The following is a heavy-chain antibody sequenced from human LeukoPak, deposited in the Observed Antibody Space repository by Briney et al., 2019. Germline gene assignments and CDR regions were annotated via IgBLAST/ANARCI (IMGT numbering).Heavy chain of an antibody. Sequence: ASVKVSCKASGYTFTSYYMHWVRQAPGQGLEWMGIINPSGGSTSYAQKFQGRVTITRDTSASTAYMELSGLRSEDTAVYYCARDYCSSTSCYEYFQHWGQGTLVTVSS. CDR2: INPSGGST. D-gene: IGHD2-2*01. V-gene: IGHV1-46*01. CDR1: GYTFTSYY. CDR3: ARDYCSSTSCYEYFQH. J-gene: IGHJ1*01.